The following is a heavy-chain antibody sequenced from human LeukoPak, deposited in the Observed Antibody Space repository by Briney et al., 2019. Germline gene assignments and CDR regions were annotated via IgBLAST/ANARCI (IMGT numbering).Heavy chain of an antibody. CDR3: ARRKGRYCSSTSCLATWFDP. Sequence: GESLKISCKGSGYSLTSYWIGWVRQMPGKGLEWMGIIYPCYSDTRYSPSFQGQVTISADKSISTAYLKWSSLMASDTAMYYCARRKGRYCSSTSCLATWFDPWGQGTLVTVSS. CDR1: GYSLTSYW. D-gene: IGHD2-2*01. J-gene: IGHJ5*02. CDR2: IYPCYSDT. V-gene: IGHV5-51*01.